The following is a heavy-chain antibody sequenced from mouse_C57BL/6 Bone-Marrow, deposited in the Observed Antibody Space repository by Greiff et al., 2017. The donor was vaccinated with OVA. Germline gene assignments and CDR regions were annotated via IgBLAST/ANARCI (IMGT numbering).Heavy chain of an antibody. CDR2: IDPSDSYT. D-gene: IGHD2-1*01. J-gene: IGHJ4*01. V-gene: IGHV1-69*01. CDR3: ARAEGNYERYYAMDY. CDR1: GYTFTSYW. Sequence: QVQLQQPGAELVMPGASVKLSCKASGYTFTSYWMHWVKQRPGQGLEWIGEIDPSDSYTNYNQKFKGKSTLTVDKSSSTAYMQLSSLTSKDSAVYDCARAEGNYERYYAMDYWGQGTSVTVSS.